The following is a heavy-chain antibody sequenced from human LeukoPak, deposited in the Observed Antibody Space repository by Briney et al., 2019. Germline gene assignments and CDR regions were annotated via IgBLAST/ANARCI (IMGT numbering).Heavy chain of an antibody. J-gene: IGHJ4*02. V-gene: IGHV3-66*01. CDR1: GFTVSSNN. CDR3: ARAPYYGSGSRHFDY. Sequence: GGSLRLSCAASGFTVSSNNMSWVRQAPGKGLEWVSVIYSGGSTYYADSVKGRFTISRDNSKNTLYLQMNSLRAEDTAVYYCARAPYYGSGSRHFDYWGQGTLVTVSS. D-gene: IGHD3-10*01. CDR2: IYSGGST.